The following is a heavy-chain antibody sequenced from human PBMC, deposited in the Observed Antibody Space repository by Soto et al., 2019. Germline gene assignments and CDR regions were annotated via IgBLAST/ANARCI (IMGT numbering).Heavy chain of an antibody. J-gene: IGHJ4*02. Sequence: GASVKVSCKASGGTFSSYAISWVRQAPGQGLEWMGGIIPIFGTANYAQKFQGRVTVTADESTSTAYMELGSLRSEDTAVYYCASSDTAMVTLFDYWGQGTLVTVSS. D-gene: IGHD5-18*01. CDR3: ASSDTAMVTLFDY. V-gene: IGHV1-69*13. CDR1: GGTFSSYA. CDR2: IIPIFGTA.